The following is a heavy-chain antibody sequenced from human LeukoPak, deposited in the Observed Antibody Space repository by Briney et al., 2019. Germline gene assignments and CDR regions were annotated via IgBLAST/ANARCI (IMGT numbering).Heavy chain of an antibody. V-gene: IGHV3-53*01. CDR2: IYSGGST. Sequence: PGGSLRLSCAASGFTFNNAWMTWVRQAPGKGLEWVLVIYSGGSTYYADSVKGRFTIFRDNSKNTLYLQMNSLRAEDTAVYYCASPESLDYWGQGTLVTVSS. CDR1: GFTFNNAW. J-gene: IGHJ4*02. CDR3: ASPESLDY.